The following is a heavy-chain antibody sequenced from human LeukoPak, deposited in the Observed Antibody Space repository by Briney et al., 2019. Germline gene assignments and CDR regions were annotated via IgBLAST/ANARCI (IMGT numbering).Heavy chain of an antibody. CDR1: GGSISSSSYY. CDR2: IYYSGST. J-gene: IGHJ4*02. CDR3: ASHGSMRGYFDY. V-gene: IGHV4-39*01. Sequence: SETLSLTCTVSGGSISSSSYYWGWIRQPPGKGLEWIGSIYYSGSTYYNPSLKSRVTISVDTSKNQFSLKLSSVTAADTAVYYCASHGSMRGYFDYWGQGTLVTVSS.